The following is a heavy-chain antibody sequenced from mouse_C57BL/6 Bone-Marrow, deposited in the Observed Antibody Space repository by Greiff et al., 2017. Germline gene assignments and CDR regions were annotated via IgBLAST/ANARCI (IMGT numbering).Heavy chain of an antibody. Sequence: EVMLVESGAELVRPGASVKLSCTASGFNIKDDYMHWVKQRPEQGLEWIGWIDPENGDTEYASKFQGKATITADTSSNTAYLQLSSLTSEDTAVYDCTAVYYDDDGPPYWYFDVWGTGTTVTVSA. D-gene: IGHD2-4*01. J-gene: IGHJ1*03. CDR1: GFNIKDDY. V-gene: IGHV14-4*01. CDR2: IDPENGDT. CDR3: TAVYYDDDGPPYWYFDV.